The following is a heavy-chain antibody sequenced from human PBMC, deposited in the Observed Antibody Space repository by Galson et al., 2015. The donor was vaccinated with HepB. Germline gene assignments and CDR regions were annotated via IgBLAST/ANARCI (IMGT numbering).Heavy chain of an antibody. CDR2: IDHDGSVT. J-gene: IGHJ5*02. CDR1: GFNFTAYW. D-gene: IGHD3-16*02. Sequence: SLRLSCATSGFNFTAYWMQWIRQAPGKGLEWVSHIDHDGSVTTYADSVEGRFTISRDNAKNTLFLQMNSLRAEDTALYYCVRDFQEPYRAEFYGWFDPWGQGALVTVSS. CDR3: VRDFQEPYRAEFYGWFDP. V-gene: IGHV3-74*01.